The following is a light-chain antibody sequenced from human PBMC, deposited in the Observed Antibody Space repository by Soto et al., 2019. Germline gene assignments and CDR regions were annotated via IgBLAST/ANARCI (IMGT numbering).Light chain of an antibody. Sequence: DIQMTQSPSSLSASVGDRVSITCQASQDISNSLNWYQQKPGKAPNLLVYDASNLQPGVPSRFSGRRSGTDFTFTISSLQPEDIATFYCQQYDSLPYTFGQGTKLEIK. CDR1: QDISNS. CDR3: QQYDSLPYT. V-gene: IGKV1-33*01. J-gene: IGKJ2*01. CDR2: DAS.